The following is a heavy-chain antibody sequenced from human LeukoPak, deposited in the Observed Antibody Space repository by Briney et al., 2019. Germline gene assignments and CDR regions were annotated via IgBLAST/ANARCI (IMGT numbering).Heavy chain of an antibody. D-gene: IGHD2-15*01. CDR3: ARDCSGGSCYAGSHYGMDV. V-gene: IGHV3-33*01. J-gene: IGHJ6*02. Sequence: GGSLRLSCAASGFTFSSYGMHWVRQAPGKGLEWVAVIWYDGSNKYYADSVKGRFTISRDNSKNTLYLQMNSLRAEDTAVYYCARDCSGGSCYAGSHYGMDVWGQGTTVTVSS. CDR1: GFTFSSYG. CDR2: IWYDGSNK.